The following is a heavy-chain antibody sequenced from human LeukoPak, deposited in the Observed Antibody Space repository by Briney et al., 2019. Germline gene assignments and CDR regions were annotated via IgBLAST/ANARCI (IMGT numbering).Heavy chain of an antibody. CDR1: GYSISSGYY. CDR2: IYHSGST. CDR3: ARDTVPAAIVYY. Sequence: SETLSLTCTVSGYSISSGYYCGWIRQPPGKGLEWIGSIYHSGSTYYNPSLKSRVTISVDTSKNQFSLKLSSVTAADTAVYYCARDTVPAAIVYYWGQGTLVTVSS. D-gene: IGHD2-2*02. V-gene: IGHV4-38-2*02. J-gene: IGHJ4*02.